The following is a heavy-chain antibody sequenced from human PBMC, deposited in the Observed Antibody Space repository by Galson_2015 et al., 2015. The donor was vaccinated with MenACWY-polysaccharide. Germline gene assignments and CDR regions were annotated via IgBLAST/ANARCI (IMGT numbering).Heavy chain of an antibody. CDR3: ARVQGGYSSAWHPPSYCDY. J-gene: IGHJ4*02. Sequence: SLRLSCAASGFTFSSYWMHWVRHVPGKGLVWVSRISSDGSSTSYADSVKGRFTISRDNAKDTLHLQMNSLRVEDTAVYYCARVQGGYSSAWHPPSYCDYGGQGPRVTVSS. D-gene: IGHD6-25*01. CDR1: GFTFSSYW. CDR2: ISSDGSST. V-gene: IGHV3-74*01.